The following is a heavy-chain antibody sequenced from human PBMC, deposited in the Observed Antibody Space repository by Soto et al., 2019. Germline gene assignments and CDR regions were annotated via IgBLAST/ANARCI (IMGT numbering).Heavy chain of an antibody. Sequence: QVQLVQSGAEMKKPGSSVKVSCKVSGDSFSSYAISWVRQAPGEGLEWVGGIIPIFETANYAQNFQGRVTITAVESTTMAYLEVTRLRPQDTAVFYCAASDSSSWQHDYWGQGTLITVSS. J-gene: IGHJ4*02. CDR2: IIPIFETA. V-gene: IGHV1-69*01. D-gene: IGHD6-13*01. CDR3: AASDSSSWQHDY. CDR1: GDSFSSYA.